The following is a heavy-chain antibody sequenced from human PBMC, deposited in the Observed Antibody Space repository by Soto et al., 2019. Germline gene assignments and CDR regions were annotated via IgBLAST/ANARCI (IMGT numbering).Heavy chain of an antibody. D-gene: IGHD3-3*01. J-gene: IGHJ6*02. Sequence: GGSLRLSCAASGFTFSSYGMHWVRQAPGKGLEWVAVISYDGSNKYYADSVKGRFPISRDNSKNTLYLQMNSLRAEDTAVYYCAKDYDFWSGFPSDYYYGMDVWGQGTTVTVSS. CDR3: AKDYDFWSGFPSDYYYGMDV. CDR2: ISYDGSNK. CDR1: GFTFSSYG. V-gene: IGHV3-30*18.